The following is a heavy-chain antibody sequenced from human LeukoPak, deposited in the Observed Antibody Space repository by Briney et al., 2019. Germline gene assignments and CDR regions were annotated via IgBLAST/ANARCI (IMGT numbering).Heavy chain of an antibody. CDR3: ARNQLGSGWDSSAY. J-gene: IGHJ4*02. V-gene: IGHV4-39*01. CDR2: IYYSGTT. CDR1: GGSISASSYY. Sequence: SETLSLTCTVSGGSISASSYYWGWIRQPPGKVLEWIATIYYSGTTYYSPSLKSRVTISVDTSKKQFSLKLTSVTAADTAVYYCARNQLGSGWDSSAYWGQGTRVTVSS. D-gene: IGHD6-19*01.